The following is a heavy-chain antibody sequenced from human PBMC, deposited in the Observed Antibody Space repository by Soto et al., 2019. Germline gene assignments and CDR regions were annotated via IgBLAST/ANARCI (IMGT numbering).Heavy chain of an antibody. CDR1: GGGTLSNDA. J-gene: IGHJ4*02. D-gene: IGHD2-8*02. V-gene: IGHV1-69*01. CDR2: ISPFFGTT. CDR3: AREVVNDTTWGSFDS. Sequence: QVHLVQSGADVRKSGSSVKVSCTASGGGTLSNDAISWVRQAPGQGLEWLGRISPFFGTTDSSQSFQGRLTMTADASTGTVDMDLRSLKSDDTAGYYCAREVVNDTTWGSFDSLGQGTLVTDSS.